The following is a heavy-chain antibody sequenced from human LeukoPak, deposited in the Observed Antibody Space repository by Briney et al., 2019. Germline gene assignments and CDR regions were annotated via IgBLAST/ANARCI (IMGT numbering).Heavy chain of an antibody. V-gene: IGHV4-4*07. J-gene: IGHJ3*02. CDR3: ARDMGYSGYDYPDDAFDI. Sequence: PSETLSLTCTGSGGSISSYYWSWVRQPAGKGLEWIGRIYTSGSTNYNPSLRSRVTMSVDTSKNQFSLKLSSVTAADTAVYYCARDMGYSGYDYPDDAFDIWGQGTMVTVSS. CDR2: IYTSGST. D-gene: IGHD5-12*01. CDR1: GGSISSYY.